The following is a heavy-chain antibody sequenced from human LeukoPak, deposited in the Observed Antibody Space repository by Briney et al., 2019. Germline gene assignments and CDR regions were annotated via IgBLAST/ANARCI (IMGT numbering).Heavy chain of an antibody. V-gene: IGHV5-51*01. CDR1: GYSFTSYW. J-gene: IGHJ4*02. D-gene: IGHD5-12*01. CDR2: IYAGDSDT. Sequence: GESLQISCKGSGYSFTSYWIGGLRQMPGKGLEWMGIIYAGDSDTRYSPSFEGQVTISADNSISTAYLQWSRLKAADTAMYYWARRESSGYLPFDSGGQGTWVT. CDR3: ARRESSGYLPFDS.